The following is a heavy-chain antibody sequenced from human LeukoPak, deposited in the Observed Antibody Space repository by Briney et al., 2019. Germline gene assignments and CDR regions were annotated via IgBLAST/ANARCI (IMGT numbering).Heavy chain of an antibody. CDR2: IDWSGGTT. CDR1: GITFTGNW. D-gene: IGHD2-21*02. V-gene: IGHV3-20*04. CDR3: ARGGHIVVVSATDY. J-gene: IGHJ4*02. Sequence: GGSLRLSCAASGITFTGNWHWVRQAPGKGLEWVSGIDWSGGTTAYADPVKGRFTISRDSAKNSVYLQMNSLRVEDTALYYCARGGHIVVVSATDYWSQGTLVTVSS.